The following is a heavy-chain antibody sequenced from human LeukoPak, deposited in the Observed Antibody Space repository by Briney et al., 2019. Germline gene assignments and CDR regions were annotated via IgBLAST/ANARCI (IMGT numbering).Heavy chain of an antibody. Sequence: GASVKVSCKASGYTFTSYGISWVRQAPGQGLEWMGWISAYNGNTNYAQKLQGRVTMTTDTSTSTAYMELRSLRSDDTAVYYCARVIIDWGYLGYSGYDFDYWGQGTLVTVSS. CDR1: GYTFTSYG. V-gene: IGHV1-18*01. D-gene: IGHD5-12*01. CDR2: ISAYNGNT. CDR3: ARVIIDWGYLGYSGYDFDY. J-gene: IGHJ4*02.